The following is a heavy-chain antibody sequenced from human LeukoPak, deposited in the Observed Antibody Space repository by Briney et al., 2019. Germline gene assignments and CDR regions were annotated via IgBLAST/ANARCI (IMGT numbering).Heavy chain of an antibody. V-gene: IGHV4-30-4*01. J-gene: IGHJ4*02. CDR1: GGSISSGDYY. Sequence: SETLSLTCTVSGGSISSGDYYWSWIRQPPGKGLEWIGFMYYSENTYYNPSLKSRITISMDTSKNQFSLKLTSVTAADTAVYYCGRDVVYYDNRAYYGGGIDYWGQGTLVTVSS. CDR3: GRDVVYYDNRAYYGGGIDY. D-gene: IGHD3-22*01. CDR2: MYYSENT.